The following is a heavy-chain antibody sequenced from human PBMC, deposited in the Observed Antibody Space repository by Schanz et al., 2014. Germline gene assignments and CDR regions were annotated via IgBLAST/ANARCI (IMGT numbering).Heavy chain of an antibody. CDR2: IHTGSGNT. V-gene: IGHV1-3*04. CDR3: ASGEARGASSRVVSVPMNV. D-gene: IGHD3-3*01. J-gene: IGHJ6*03. CDR1: GYTFAGHA. Sequence: QVQLVQSGAEVKKPGASVKVSCQASGYTFAGHAVHWVRQAPGQGPEWVGWIHTGSGNTKYSQKFEGRVTITRDTSASTVYIELSSLRSEHTAVCSCASGEARGASSRVVSVPMNVWGKGTTVIVSS.